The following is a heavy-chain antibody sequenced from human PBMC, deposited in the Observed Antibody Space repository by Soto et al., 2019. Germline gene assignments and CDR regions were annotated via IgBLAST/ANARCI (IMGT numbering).Heavy chain of an antibody. CDR1: GFTFSSYG. Sequence: GGSLRLSCAASGFTFSSYGMHWVRQAPGKGLEWVAVISYDGSNKYYADSVKGQFTISRDNSKNTLYLQMNSLRAEDTAVYYCAKPPYIDSSGSLFAYWGQGTLVTVSS. J-gene: IGHJ4*02. D-gene: IGHD3-22*01. V-gene: IGHV3-30*18. CDR3: AKPPYIDSSGSLFAY. CDR2: ISYDGSNK.